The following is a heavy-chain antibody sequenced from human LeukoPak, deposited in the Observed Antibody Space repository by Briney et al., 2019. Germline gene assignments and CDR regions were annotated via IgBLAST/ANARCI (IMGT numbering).Heavy chain of an antibody. V-gene: IGHV4-39*07. J-gene: IGHJ4*02. CDR1: GGSLSSSSYY. CDR2: IYYSGST. D-gene: IGHD1-26*01. CDR3: ARDLQLVGATNY. Sequence: PSETLSLTCTVSGGSLSSSSYYWGWIRQPPGRGLEWIGSIYYSGSTYYNPSLKSRVTISVDTSKNQFSLKLSSVAAADTAVYYCARDLQLVGATNYWGQGTLVTVSS.